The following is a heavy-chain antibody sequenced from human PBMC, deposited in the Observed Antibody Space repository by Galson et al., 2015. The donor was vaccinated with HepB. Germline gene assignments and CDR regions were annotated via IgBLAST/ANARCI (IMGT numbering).Heavy chain of an antibody. D-gene: IGHD1-26*01. CDR2: IYWDGDK. Sequence: PALVKPTQTLTLTCSFSGFSLSTKEVAVGWIRQPPGKALEWLALIYWDGDKRYSPSLKSRLTITKDTSRNQVVLTMTNMDPVDTGTYYRAHERSPRGVFDYWGQGSLVTVSS. CDR1: GFSLSTKEVA. J-gene: IGHJ4*02. V-gene: IGHV2-5*02. CDR3: AHERSPRGVFDY.